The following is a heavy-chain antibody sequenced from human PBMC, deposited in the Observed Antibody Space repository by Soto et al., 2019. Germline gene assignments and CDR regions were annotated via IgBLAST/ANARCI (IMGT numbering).Heavy chain of an antibody. J-gene: IGHJ6*02. CDR3: ERRAAAGKYYSGVDV. Sequence: PGESLKFSCECSGYSATSYWSGWALQIRRKGLEWMGIIYPGDSDIRYSPSFQGQVTISADKAISTAYLEWSRLKASDTDIYYCERRAAAGKYYSGVDVWGQGTTVTVSS. CDR2: IYPGDSDI. CDR1: GYSATSYW. D-gene: IGHD6-13*01. V-gene: IGHV5-51*01.